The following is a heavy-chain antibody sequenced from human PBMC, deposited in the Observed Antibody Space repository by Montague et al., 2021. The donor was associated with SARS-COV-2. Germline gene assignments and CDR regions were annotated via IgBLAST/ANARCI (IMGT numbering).Heavy chain of an antibody. V-gene: IGHV3-7*01. CDR1: GFTFSSYW. Sequence: SLRLSCAASGFTFSSYWMSWVRQAPGKGLEWVANIKQDGSEKYYVDSMKGRFTIPRDNAKNSLYLQMNSLRAEDTAVYYCARDHRQVWFGAPVMERYFDYWGQGTLVTVSS. CDR3: ARDHRQVWFGAPVMERYFDY. D-gene: IGHD3-10*01. J-gene: IGHJ4*02. CDR2: IKQDGSEK.